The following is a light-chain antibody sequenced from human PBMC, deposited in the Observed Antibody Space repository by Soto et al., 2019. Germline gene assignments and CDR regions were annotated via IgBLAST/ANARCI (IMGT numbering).Light chain of an antibody. CDR3: CSYAGSSTYV. Sequence: QSALTQPASVSGSPGQSITISCTGTSSDVGSYNLVSWYQQHPGKAPKVMIYEVSKRPSGVPNRFSGSKSGNTVSLTISGLQAEDEADYYCCSYAGSSTYVFGTGTKLTVL. CDR2: EVS. J-gene: IGLJ1*01. CDR1: SSDVGSYNL. V-gene: IGLV2-23*02.